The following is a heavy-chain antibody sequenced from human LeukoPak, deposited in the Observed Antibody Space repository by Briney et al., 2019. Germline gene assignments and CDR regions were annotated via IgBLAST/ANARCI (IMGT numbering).Heavy chain of an antibody. CDR2: IYYSGST. CDR1: GGSFSGYY. CDR3: ASSPYCSSTSCYPPYYYYYMDV. Sequence: SETLSLTCAVYGGSFSGYYWSWIRQHPGKGLEWIGYIYYSGSTYYNPSLKSRVTISVDTSKNQFSLKLSSVTAADTAVYYCASSPYCSSTSCYPPYYYYYMDVWGKGTTVTVSS. V-gene: IGHV4-31*11. J-gene: IGHJ6*03. D-gene: IGHD2-2*01.